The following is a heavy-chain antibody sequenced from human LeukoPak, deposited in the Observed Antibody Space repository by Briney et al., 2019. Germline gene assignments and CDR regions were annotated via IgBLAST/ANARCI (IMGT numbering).Heavy chain of an antibody. CDR3: ARDTRYCSGGSCYLLDY. J-gene: IGHJ4*02. CDR1: GDSVSSNSAA. D-gene: IGHD2-15*01. V-gene: IGHV6-1*01. Sequence: SQTLSLTCAISGDSVSSNSAAWNWIRQSPSRGLEWLGRTYYRSKWYNDYAVSVKSRITINPDTSKNQFSPQLNSVTPEDTAVYYCARDTRYCSGGSCYLLDYWGQGTLVAVSS. CDR2: TYYRSKWYN.